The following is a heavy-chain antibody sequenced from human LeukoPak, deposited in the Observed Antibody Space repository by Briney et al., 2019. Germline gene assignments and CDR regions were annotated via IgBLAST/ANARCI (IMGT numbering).Heavy chain of an antibody. D-gene: IGHD1-14*01. CDR2: IYYSGST. CDR1: GGSISSYY. V-gene: IGHV4-59*01. J-gene: IGHJ5*02. Sequence: SETLSLTCTVSGGSISSYYWSWIRQPLGKGLEWVGYIYYSGSTNYNPSLKSRVTISVDTSKNQFSLKLSSVTAADTAVYYCASNLVGHGWFDPWGQGTLVTVSS. CDR3: ASNLVGHGWFDP.